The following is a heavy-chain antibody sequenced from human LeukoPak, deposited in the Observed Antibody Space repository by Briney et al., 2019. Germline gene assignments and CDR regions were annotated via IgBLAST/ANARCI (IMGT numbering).Heavy chain of an antibody. CDR3: ATPYSGGYQGLDI. Sequence: SETLSLTCTVSGGSISTNKYYWGWIRQPPGKGLEWIGSIYYSGSTYYNPTLKSRVTIFVDTSKNQFSLKLSSVTAADTAVYYCATPYSGGYQGLDIWGQGTMVTVS. CDR2: IYYSGST. V-gene: IGHV4-39*01. CDR1: GGSISTNKYY. J-gene: IGHJ3*02. D-gene: IGHD1-26*01.